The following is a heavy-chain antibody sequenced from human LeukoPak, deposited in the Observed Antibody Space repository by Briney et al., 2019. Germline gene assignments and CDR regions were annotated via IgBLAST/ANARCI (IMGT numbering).Heavy chain of an antibody. CDR2: ISGSGGST. CDR3: AKREIVGPTNYFQH. D-gene: IGHD1-26*01. Sequence: GGSLRLSCAASGFTFRSYAMSWVRQAPGKGLEWVATISGSGGSTYYADSVKGRFTISRDNSRDTLYLQMNGLRAEDTAVYFCAKREIVGPTNYFQHWGQGTLVTVS. J-gene: IGHJ1*01. V-gene: IGHV3-23*01. CDR1: GFTFRSYA.